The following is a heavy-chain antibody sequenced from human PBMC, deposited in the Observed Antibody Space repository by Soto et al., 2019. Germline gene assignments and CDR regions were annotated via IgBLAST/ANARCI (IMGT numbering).Heavy chain of an antibody. CDR3: AKGGWETTAFPYYYYYMDV. V-gene: IGHV3-30*18. CDR1: GFTFSSYG. Sequence: GGSLRLSCAASGFTFSSYGMHWVRQAPGKGLEWVAVISYDGSNKYYADSVKGRFTISRDNSKNTLYLQMNSLRAEDTAVYYCAKGGWETTAFPYYYYYMDVWGKGTTVTVSS. CDR2: ISYDGSNK. J-gene: IGHJ6*03. D-gene: IGHD4-4*01.